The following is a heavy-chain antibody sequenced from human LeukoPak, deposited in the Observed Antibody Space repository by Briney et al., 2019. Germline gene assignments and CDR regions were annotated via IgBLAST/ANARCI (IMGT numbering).Heavy chain of an antibody. J-gene: IGHJ4*02. Sequence: GGSLRLSCAASGFTFSSYSMNWVRQAPGKGLEWVAVIWYDGSYKYYEDSVKGRFTISRDNSKNTLYLQMNTLRAEDTAVYYCARGLTGTIDHWGQGTLVTVSS. CDR3: ARGLTGTIDH. D-gene: IGHD1-1*01. CDR2: IWYDGSYK. V-gene: IGHV3-33*08. CDR1: GFTFSSYS.